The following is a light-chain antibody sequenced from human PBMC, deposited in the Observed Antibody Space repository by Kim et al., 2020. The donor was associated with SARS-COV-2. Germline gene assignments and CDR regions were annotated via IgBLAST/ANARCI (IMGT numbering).Light chain of an antibody. CDR1: HNVGIC. J-gene: IGKJ4*01. V-gene: IGKV3-11*01. CDR2: DAA. Sequence: PGESAPLSCRANHNVGICLAWYQQTPGQAPRILIYDAAIRAAGIPDRFIGSGSGTDFTLTIGSLAPEDFAVYYCQQRGNWPPALTFGGGTKVDIK. CDR3: QQRGNWPPALT.